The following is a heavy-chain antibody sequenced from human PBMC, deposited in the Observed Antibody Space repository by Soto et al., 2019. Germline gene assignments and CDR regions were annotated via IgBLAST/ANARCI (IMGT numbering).Heavy chain of an antibody. D-gene: IGHD2-15*01. Sequence: PGGSLRLSCAASGFTFSSYEMNWVRQAPGKGLEWVSYISSSGSTIYYADSVKGRFTISRDNAKNSLYLQMNSLRAEDTAVYYCARVPPWVVVAAGSYVWGQGTTVTVSS. CDR1: GFTFSSYE. CDR3: ARVPPWVVVAAGSYV. CDR2: ISSSGSTI. J-gene: IGHJ6*02. V-gene: IGHV3-48*03.